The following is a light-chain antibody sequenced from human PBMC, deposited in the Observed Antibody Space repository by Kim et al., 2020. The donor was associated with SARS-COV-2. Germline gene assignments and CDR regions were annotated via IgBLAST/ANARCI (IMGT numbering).Light chain of an antibody. CDR3: QAWDSGAEV. CDR1: KLGEKY. V-gene: IGLV3-1*01. CDR2: RDS. J-gene: IGLJ3*02. Sequence: SGSPGQTARITCSGEKLGEKYVSWYRQKAGQAPVLVIYRDSKRPPGIPGRVSGSNSGNTATLTIGGTQGMDEADYYCQAWDSGAEVFGGGTQLTVL.